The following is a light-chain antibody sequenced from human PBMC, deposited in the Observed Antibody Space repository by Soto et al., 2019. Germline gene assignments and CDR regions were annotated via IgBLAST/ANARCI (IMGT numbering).Light chain of an antibody. CDR3: QQYITHPYT. J-gene: IGKJ2*01. CDR2: GAS. CDR1: QSVSSY. Sequence: EVVVTQSPATLSVSPGERVALSCRASQSVSSYLAWYQHKPGQAPRLLIYGASSRATGIPDRFSGSGSGTDFTLTISSLQPEDSATYYCQQYITHPYTFGQGTKVDIK. V-gene: IGKV3D-15*01.